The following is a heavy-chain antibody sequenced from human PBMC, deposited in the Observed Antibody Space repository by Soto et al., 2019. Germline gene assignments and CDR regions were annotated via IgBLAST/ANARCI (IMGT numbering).Heavy chain of an antibody. J-gene: IGHJ4*02. Sequence: RVGSLRLSRAASGFTFSNDVMSWVRQVPGKGLEWVSVISGSGGTTYYAESVKGRFTISRDNSKNTLYLQMNSLRAEDTAVYYCAKDVGFGEDVGGSPRPSYLDDWGKGTLVTLSS. CDR3: AKDVGFGEDVGGSPRPSYLDD. D-gene: IGHD3-16*01. CDR1: GFTFSNDV. CDR2: ISGSGGTT. V-gene: IGHV3-23*01.